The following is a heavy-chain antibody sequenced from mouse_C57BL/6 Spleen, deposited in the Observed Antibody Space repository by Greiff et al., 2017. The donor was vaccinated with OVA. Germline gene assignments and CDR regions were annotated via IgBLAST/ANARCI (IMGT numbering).Heavy chain of an antibody. CDR1: GFTFSDYG. CDR2: ISSGSSTI. Sequence: EVQLVESGGGLVKPGGSLKLSCAASGFTFSDYGMHWVRQAPEKGLEWVAYISSGSSTIYYADTVKGRFTISRDNAKNTLFLQMTSLRSEDTAMYYCARELTTVVVPYAMDYWGQGTSVTVSS. D-gene: IGHD1-1*01. V-gene: IGHV5-17*01. CDR3: ARELTTVVVPYAMDY. J-gene: IGHJ4*01.